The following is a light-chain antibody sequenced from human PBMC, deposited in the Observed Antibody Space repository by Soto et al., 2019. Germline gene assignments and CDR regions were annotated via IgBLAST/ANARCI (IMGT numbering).Light chain of an antibody. CDR3: ASWDVSLEAWV. V-gene: IGLV1-40*01. J-gene: IGLJ3*02. CDR1: SSNIGAGYD. CDR2: SNN. Sequence: QSVLTQPPSVSGAPGQRVTISCTGSSSNIGAGYDVHWYQQLPGTAPKLLISSNNNRPSGVPDRFSVSKSGTSASLAITRLQPEDEADYYCASWDVSLEAWVFGGGTKLTVL.